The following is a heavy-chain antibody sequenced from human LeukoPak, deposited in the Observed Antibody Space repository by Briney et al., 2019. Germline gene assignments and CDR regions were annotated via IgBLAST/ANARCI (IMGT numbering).Heavy chain of an antibody. D-gene: IGHD1-26*01. Sequence: GGSLRLSCAASGFTFSSYWMTWVRQAPGKGLEWVANIQQDGSEKYYVDSVKGRFTISRDNAKNSLYLQMNSLRAEDTAVYFCARDRGRREDHWGQGTLVTVSS. J-gene: IGHJ4*02. V-gene: IGHV3-7*01. CDR2: IQQDGSEK. CDR3: ARDRGRREDH. CDR1: GFTFSSYW.